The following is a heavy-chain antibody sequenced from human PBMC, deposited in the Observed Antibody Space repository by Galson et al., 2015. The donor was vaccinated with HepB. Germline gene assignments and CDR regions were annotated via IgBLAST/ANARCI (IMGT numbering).Heavy chain of an antibody. CDR3: ARDRGQWLVNYYYYYGMDV. CDR1: GDRVSSNSAA. CDR2: TYYRSKWYN. Sequence: CAISGDRVSSNSAAWNWIRQSPSRGLEWLGRTYYRSKWYNDYAVSVKSRITINPDTSKNQFSLQLNSVTPEDTAVYYCARDRGQWLVNYYYYYGMDVWGQGTTVTVSS. D-gene: IGHD6-19*01. V-gene: IGHV6-1*01. J-gene: IGHJ6*02.